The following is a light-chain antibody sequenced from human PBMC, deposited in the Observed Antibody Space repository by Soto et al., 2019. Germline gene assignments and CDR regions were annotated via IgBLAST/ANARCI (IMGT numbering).Light chain of an antibody. CDR2: DVS. V-gene: IGLV2-11*01. J-gene: IGLJ1*01. CDR1: SSGVGGYNY. CDR3: CSYAGTYTSFV. Sequence: QSALTQPRSVSGSPGQSVTISCTGTSSGVGGYNYVSWYQQHPGKAPKVMIYDVSKRPSGVPDRFSGSKSGNTASLTISGLQAEDEADYYCCSYAGTYTSFVFGTGTKVTVL.